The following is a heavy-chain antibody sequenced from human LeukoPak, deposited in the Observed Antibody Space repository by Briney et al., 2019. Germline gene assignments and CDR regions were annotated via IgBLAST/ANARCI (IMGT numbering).Heavy chain of an antibody. J-gene: IGHJ4*02. D-gene: IGHD6-19*01. V-gene: IGHV3-21*01. CDR1: GFTFSSYS. CDR3: ARELPSSGWYFDY. Sequence: GGSLRLSSAASGFTFSSYSMNWVRQAPGKGLEWVSSISSSSSYIYYADSVKGRFTISRDNAKNSLYLQMNSLRAEDTAVYYCARELPSSGWYFDYWGQGTLVTVSS. CDR2: ISSSSSYI.